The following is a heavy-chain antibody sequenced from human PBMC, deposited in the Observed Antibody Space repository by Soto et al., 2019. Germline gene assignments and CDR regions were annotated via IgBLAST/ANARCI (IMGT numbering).Heavy chain of an antibody. D-gene: IGHD2-21*01. CDR3: ARGHIPVYGPVPDYFDS. CDR2: VTHSGST. Sequence: QVHLQQWGAGRLKPSETLSLTCGVYGGSLRGSYWSWIRQPPGKALEWLGKVTHSGSTTFNPSLKSRVSVSVDTSNNQFSLKLTSVTAADTAVYYCARGHIPVYGPVPDYFDSWGQGTLVTVSS. V-gene: IGHV4-34*02. J-gene: IGHJ4*02. CDR1: GGSLRGSY.